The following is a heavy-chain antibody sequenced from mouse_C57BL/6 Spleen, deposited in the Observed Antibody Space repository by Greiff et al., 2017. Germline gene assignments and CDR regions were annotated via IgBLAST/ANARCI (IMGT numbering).Heavy chain of an antibody. J-gene: IGHJ2*01. CDR1: GYTFTSYW. V-gene: IGHV1-69*01. CDR2: IDPSDSYT. D-gene: IGHD1-1*01. Sequence: QVQLQQPGAELVMPGASVKLSCKASGYTFTSYWMHWVKQRPGQGLEWIGEIDPSDSYTNYNQKFKGKSTLTVDKSSSTAYMQLSSLTSEDSAVYYCARHGSSNYFGYWGQGTTLTVSS. CDR3: ARHGSSNYFGY.